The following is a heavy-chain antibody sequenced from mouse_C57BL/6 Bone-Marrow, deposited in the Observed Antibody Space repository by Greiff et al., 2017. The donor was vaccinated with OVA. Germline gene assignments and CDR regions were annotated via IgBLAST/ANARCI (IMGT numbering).Heavy chain of an antibody. CDR1: GYTFNDYY. Sequence: EVQLQQSGPELVKPGASVKISCKASGYTFNDYYMNWVKQSHGKSLEWIGDINPNNGGTSYNQKFKGKATLTVDKSSSTAYMELRSLTSEDSAVYYCARGFFDYWGQGTTLTVSS. CDR2: INPNNGGT. CDR3: ARGFFDY. J-gene: IGHJ2*01. V-gene: IGHV1-26*01.